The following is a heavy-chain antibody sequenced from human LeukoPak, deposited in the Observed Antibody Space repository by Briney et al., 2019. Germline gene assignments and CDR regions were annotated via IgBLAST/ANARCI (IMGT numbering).Heavy chain of an antibody. D-gene: IGHD2-2*02. J-gene: IGHJ4*02. V-gene: IGHV4-31*03. CDR3: ARYCSSTSCYSGIDY. CDR1: GGSISSGGYY. CDR2: IYYSGST. Sequence: PSQTLSLTCTVSGGSISSGGYYWSWIRQHPGKGLEWIGYIYYSGSTYYNPSLKSRVTISVDTSKNQFSLKLSSVTAADTAVYYCARYCSSTSCYSGIDYWAREPWSPSPQ.